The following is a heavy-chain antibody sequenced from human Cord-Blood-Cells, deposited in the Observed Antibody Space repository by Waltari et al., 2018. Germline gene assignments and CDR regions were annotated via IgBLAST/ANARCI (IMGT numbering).Heavy chain of an antibody. CDR3: AGDGGYCSGGSCYFDY. V-gene: IGHV4-4*02. CDR1: GGSISSSNW. Sequence: QVQLQESGPGLVKPSGTLSLTCAVSGGSISSSNWWSWVRQPPGKGLEWIGEIYHSGSTNYNPSLKCRVTISVDKSKNQFSLKLSSVTAADTAVYYCAGDGGYCSGGSCYFDYWGQGTLVTVSS. D-gene: IGHD2-15*01. J-gene: IGHJ4*02. CDR2: IYHSGST.